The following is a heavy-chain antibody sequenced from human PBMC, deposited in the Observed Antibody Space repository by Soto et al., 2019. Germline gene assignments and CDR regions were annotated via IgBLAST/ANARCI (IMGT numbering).Heavy chain of an antibody. CDR3: ARNVNTAMDFDY. V-gene: IGHV1-3*01. J-gene: IGHJ4*02. CDR1: GYTFTSYA. Sequence: GASVKVSCKASGYTFTSYAMHWVRQAPGQRLEWMGWINAGNGNTKYSQKFQGRVTITRDTSASTAYMELSSLRSDDTAVYYCARNVNTAMDFDYWGQGTLVTV. CDR2: INAGNGNT. D-gene: IGHD5-18*01.